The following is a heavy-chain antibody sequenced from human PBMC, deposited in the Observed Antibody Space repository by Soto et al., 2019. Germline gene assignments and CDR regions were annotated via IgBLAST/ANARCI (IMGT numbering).Heavy chain of an antibody. CDR3: AKDDSYYDSPTQSAS. J-gene: IGHJ5*02. V-gene: IGHV3-23*01. Sequence: GGSLRLSCAASGFTFSSYVMSWVRQAPGKGLDWVSGISGSGGHTYYADSVKGRFTISRDNSKNTLYLQMNSLRAEDTAVYFCAKDDSYYDSPTQSASWGQGTLVTLSS. CDR1: GFTFSSYV. D-gene: IGHD3-22*01. CDR2: ISGSGGHT.